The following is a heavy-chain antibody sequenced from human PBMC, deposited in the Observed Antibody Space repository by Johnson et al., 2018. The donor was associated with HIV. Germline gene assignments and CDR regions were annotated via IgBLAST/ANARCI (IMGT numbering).Heavy chain of an antibody. V-gene: IGHV3-74*02. CDR1: GFTISTFW. CDR3: ARAQLLADDAFNK. J-gene: IGHJ3*02. CDR2: ISGDGSSL. D-gene: IGHD6-6*01. Sequence: VQLVESGGALVQPGGSLRLSCEVSGFTISTFWMHWVRQVPGKGLMWVSRISGDGSSLSYADSVKGRFTISRDNAKNTLNLQLNSLRVEDTAIYYCARAQLLADDAFNKWGQGTMVTVSS.